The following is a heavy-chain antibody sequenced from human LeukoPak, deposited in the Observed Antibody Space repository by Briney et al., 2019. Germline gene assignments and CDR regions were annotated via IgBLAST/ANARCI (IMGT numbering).Heavy chain of an antibody. V-gene: IGHV3-7*03. D-gene: IGHD6-6*01. CDR1: GFTFSNYW. Sequence: GGCLRLSCAASGFTFSNYWMSWVRQAPGKGLEWVANMKQDESERYYVDSVRGRFTISRDNAKRSLYLRMDSLRAEDSARYFCMSVVDSSSSRCQAMPYWLQGTMVTVSS. J-gene: IGHJ4*02. CDR3: MSVVDSSSSRCQAMPY. CDR2: MKQDESER.